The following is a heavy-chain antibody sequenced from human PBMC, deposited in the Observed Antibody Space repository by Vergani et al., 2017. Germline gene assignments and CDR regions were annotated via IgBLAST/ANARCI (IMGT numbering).Heavy chain of an antibody. CDR3: ARVYCSDSSCRYYYYYYGMDV. Sequence: QVTLKESGPVLVKPTETLTLTCTVSGFSLSNARMGVSWIRQPPGKALEWLAHIFSNDEKSYSTSLKSRLTISKDTSKSQVVLTMTNMDPVDTATYYCARVYCSDSSCRYYYYYYGMDVWGQGTTVTVSS. CDR2: IFSNDEK. D-gene: IGHD2-15*01. CDR1: GFSLSNARMG. J-gene: IGHJ6*02. V-gene: IGHV2-26*01.